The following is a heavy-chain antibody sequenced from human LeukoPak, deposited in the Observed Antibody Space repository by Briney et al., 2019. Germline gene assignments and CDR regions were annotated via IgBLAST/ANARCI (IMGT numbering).Heavy chain of an antibody. CDR1: GFTFTTFW. Sequence: GXSLLLSGAASGFTFTTFWMSWGREAPGRGVEGVANIKQDGREKYDGDSVKGRFTISRDNAKNSLYLQMNSLRAEDTGVYYCAGSGWQVYLDYWGQGALVTVSS. D-gene: IGHD6-19*01. CDR2: IKQDGREK. V-gene: IGHV3-7*01. J-gene: IGHJ4*02. CDR3: AGSGWQVYLDY.